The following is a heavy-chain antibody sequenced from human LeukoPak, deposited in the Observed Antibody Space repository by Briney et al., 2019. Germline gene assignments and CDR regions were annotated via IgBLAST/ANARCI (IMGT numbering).Heavy chain of an antibody. CDR2: IIPILGIA. J-gene: IGHJ6*02. Sequence: ASVKVSCKASGGTFSSYAISWVRQAPGQGLEWMGRIIPILGIANYAQKFQGRVTITADKSTSTAYMELSSLRSEDTAVYYCARDRSIAAAGTHYYYGMDVWGQGTTVTVSS. D-gene: IGHD6-13*01. CDR1: GGTFSSYA. V-gene: IGHV1-69*04. CDR3: ARDRSIAAAGTHYYYGMDV.